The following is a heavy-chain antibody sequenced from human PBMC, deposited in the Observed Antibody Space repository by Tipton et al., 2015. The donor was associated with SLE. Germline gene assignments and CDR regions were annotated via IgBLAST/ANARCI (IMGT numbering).Heavy chain of an antibody. D-gene: IGHD2-21*01. CDR3: ARGIDY. CDR1: GYSISSGYY. V-gene: IGHV4-38-2*01. Sequence: TLSLTRAVSGYSISSGYYWGWIRQPPGKGLEWIGSIYHSGSTYYNPSLKSRVTISVDTSKNQFSLKLSSVAAADTAVYYCARGIDYWGQGTLVTVSS. CDR2: IYHSGST. J-gene: IGHJ4*02.